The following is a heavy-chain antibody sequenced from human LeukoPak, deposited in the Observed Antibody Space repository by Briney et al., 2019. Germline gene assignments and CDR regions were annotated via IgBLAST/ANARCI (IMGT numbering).Heavy chain of an antibody. J-gene: IGHJ6*02. CDR3: AKAASSSWPSYYYGMDV. CDR1: GFTFSSYG. V-gene: IGHV3-23*01. CDR2: ITGSGGNT. Sequence: GGSLRLSCAASGFTFSSYGMHWVRQAPGKGLEWVSVITGSGGNTYYADSVKGRFTISKDNSKNTVYLQMSSLGVDDTAVYYCAKAASSSWPSYYYGMDVWGQGTTVTVSS. D-gene: IGHD6-13*01.